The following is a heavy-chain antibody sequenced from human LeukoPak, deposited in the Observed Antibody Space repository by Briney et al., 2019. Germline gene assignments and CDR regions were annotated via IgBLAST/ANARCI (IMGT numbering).Heavy chain of an antibody. D-gene: IGHD3-10*01. CDR1: GGSFSGYY. CDR2: INHSGST. V-gene: IGHV4-34*01. CDR3: ARVWFGDIRLGDWFDP. J-gene: IGHJ5*02. Sequence: KPSETLSLTCAVYGGSFSGYYWSWIRQPPGKGLEWIGEINHSGSTNYNPSLKSRVTISVDTSKNQFSLKLSSVTAADTAVYYCARVWFGDIRLGDWFDPWGQGTLVTVSS.